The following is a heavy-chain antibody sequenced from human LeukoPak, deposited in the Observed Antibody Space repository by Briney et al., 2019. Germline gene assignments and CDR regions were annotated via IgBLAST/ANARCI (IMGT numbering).Heavy chain of an antibody. V-gene: IGHV1-3*01. J-gene: IGHJ4*02. CDR2: INVGNGNT. CDR1: GYTFTSYN. D-gene: IGHD5-24*01. Sequence: ASVTVSCKASGYTFTSYNMHWARQAPGQRLEWMGWINVGNGNTKSSQKFQGRVTITRDTSASTAYMELSSLRSEDTAVYYCARDEDGYNSPFDYWGQGTLVTVSS. CDR3: ARDEDGYNSPFDY.